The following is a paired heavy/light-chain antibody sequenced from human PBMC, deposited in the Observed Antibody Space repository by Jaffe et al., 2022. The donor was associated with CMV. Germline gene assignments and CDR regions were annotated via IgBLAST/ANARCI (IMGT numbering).Light chain of an antibody. V-gene: IGLV2-14*03. Sequence: QSALTQPASVSGSPGQTITISCTGTISDVGGYDYVSWYQQQPGKTPKLIIYDVSNRPSGISNRFSGSKSGSTASLTISGLQAEDEADYYCSSYRSSITVIFGGGTKLTVL. CDR2: DVS. J-gene: IGLJ2*01. CDR3: SSYRSSITVI. CDR1: ISDVGGYDY.
Heavy chain of an antibody. Sequence: QVTLRESGPALVKPTQTLTLTCTFSGFSLNTFGMSVSWIRQPPGKALEWLARIGWNDDKYYSTSLKTRLTISKDTSKNQVVLTMTNMDPVDTAMYYCGRTRYGSGSYRYYYMDVWGRGTTVAVSS. CDR3: GRTRYGSGSYRYYYMDV. J-gene: IGHJ6*03. CDR1: GFSLNTFGMS. D-gene: IGHD3-10*01. CDR2: IGWNDDK. V-gene: IGHV2-70*15.